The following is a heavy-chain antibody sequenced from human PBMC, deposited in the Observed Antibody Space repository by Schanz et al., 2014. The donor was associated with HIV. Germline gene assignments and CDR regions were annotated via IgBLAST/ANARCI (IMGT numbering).Heavy chain of an antibody. CDR3: ARVANWDYYGMDV. CDR1: GFTFSDHG. V-gene: IGHV3-33*01. D-gene: IGHD3-16*01. Sequence: QLRLVESGGGVVRPGTSLRLSCAASGFTFSDHGMHWVRQAPGKGLEGVAAMWYDESHKGYADSVKGRFTISRDNPKNTLYLQMNSLRAEDTAIYYCARVANWDYYGMDVWGRGTTVTVSS. J-gene: IGHJ6*02. CDR2: MWYDESHK.